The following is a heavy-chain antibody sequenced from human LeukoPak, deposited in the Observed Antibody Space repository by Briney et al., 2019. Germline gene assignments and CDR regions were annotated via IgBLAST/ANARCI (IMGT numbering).Heavy chain of an antibody. CDR1: GGSISSGDYY. V-gene: IGHV4-30-4*08. CDR2: IYYSGST. Sequence: SETLSLTCTASGGSISSGDYYWSWIRQPPGKGLEWIGYIYYSGSTYYNPSLKSRVTISVDTSKNQFSLKLSSVTAADTAVYYCAREIIVVVVAAQTVYNWFDPWGQGTLVTVSS. D-gene: IGHD2-15*01. J-gene: IGHJ5*02. CDR3: AREIIVVVVAAQTVYNWFDP.